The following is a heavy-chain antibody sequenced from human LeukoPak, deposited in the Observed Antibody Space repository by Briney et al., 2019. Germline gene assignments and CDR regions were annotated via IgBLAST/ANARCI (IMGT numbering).Heavy chain of an antibody. V-gene: IGHV3-23*01. D-gene: IGHD3-22*01. CDR2: ISGNDGST. J-gene: IGHJ3*02. CDR3: AKVFGSGGYYDSRPYAFDI. Sequence: GGSLRLSCAASGFTFSSYAMSWVRQAPGKGLEWVSGISGNDGSTYYADSVKGRFTISRDNSKNTLYLQMNSLRAEDTAVYYCAKVFGSGGYYDSRPYAFDIWGQGTMVTVSS. CDR1: GFTFSSYA.